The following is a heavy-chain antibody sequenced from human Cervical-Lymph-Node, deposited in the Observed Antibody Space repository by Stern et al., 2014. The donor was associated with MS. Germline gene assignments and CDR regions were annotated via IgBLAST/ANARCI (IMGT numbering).Heavy chain of an antibody. CDR1: GYIFTGYFY. V-gene: IGHV1-2*06. CDR3: ATIDYADYKDY. D-gene: IGHD4-17*01. CDR2: INRNSGGT. Sequence: QMQLVQSGAEMRKPGASVKVSCQASGYIFTGYFYVHWVRPAPGQGLEWVGRINRNSGGTNYAQSFQGRVTMTRDTSISTVYMELSSLTSDDTALYYCATIDYADYKDYWGQGTLVTVSS. J-gene: IGHJ4*02.